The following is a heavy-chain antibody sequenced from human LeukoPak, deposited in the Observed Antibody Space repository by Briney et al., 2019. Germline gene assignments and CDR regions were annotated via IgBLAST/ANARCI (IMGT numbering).Heavy chain of an antibody. J-gene: IGHJ5*02. CDR1: GYTFTNYG. Sequence: ASVKVSCKASGYTFTNYGISWVRQAPGQGLEWMGWISVYNGNTNYAQKLQGRVTMTTDTSTSTAYMELRSLRSDDTAVYYCARDGEWGIAVAHPHWFDPWGQGTLVTVSS. CDR3: ARDGEWGIAVAHPHWFDP. V-gene: IGHV1-18*01. CDR2: ISVYNGNT. D-gene: IGHD6-19*01.